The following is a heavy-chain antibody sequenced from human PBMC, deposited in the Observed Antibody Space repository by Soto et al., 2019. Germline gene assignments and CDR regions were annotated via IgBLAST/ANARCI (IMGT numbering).Heavy chain of an antibody. D-gene: IGHD3-16*01. CDR2: VDPRSGDR. J-gene: IGHJ4*02. CDR1: GYTFTDLY. Sequence: QVQLVQSGAELKKPGASVRVSCKPSGYTFTDLYIHWVRQAPGQGLEWMGWVDPRSGDRRNTQKVQGGVTMSSDTSTSTVYMALNSLTSDDTAVYYCARANYGPLDYWGQGTLVTVSS. CDR3: ARANYGPLDY. V-gene: IGHV1-2*02.